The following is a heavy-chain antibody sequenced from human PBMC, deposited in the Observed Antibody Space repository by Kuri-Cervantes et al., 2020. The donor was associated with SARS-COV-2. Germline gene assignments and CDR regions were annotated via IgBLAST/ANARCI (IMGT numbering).Heavy chain of an antibody. CDR3: ARDLYMRRLDAFDI. CDR1: GFTFSSYA. J-gene: IGHJ3*02. D-gene: IGHD1-1*01. CDR2: ISYDGSNK. V-gene: IGHV3-30-3*01. Sequence: LSLTYAASGFTFSSYAMHWVRQAPGKGLEWVAVISYDGSNKYYADSVKGRFTISRDNSKSTLYLQMNSLRAEDTAVYYCARDLYMRRLDAFDIWGQGTMVTVSS.